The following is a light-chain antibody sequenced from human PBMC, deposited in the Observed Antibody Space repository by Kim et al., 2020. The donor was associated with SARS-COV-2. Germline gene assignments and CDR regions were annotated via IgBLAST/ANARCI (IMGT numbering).Light chain of an antibody. Sequence: ASVGDRVTITCRASQGISNNLAWYQQKPGKVPKLLIYAASALKSGVPSRFSGSGSGTDFTLTISNLQSEDVATYYCQKYNSAPLTFGGGTKVDIK. CDR2: AAS. CDR1: QGISNN. J-gene: IGKJ4*01. V-gene: IGKV1-27*01. CDR3: QKYNSAPLT.